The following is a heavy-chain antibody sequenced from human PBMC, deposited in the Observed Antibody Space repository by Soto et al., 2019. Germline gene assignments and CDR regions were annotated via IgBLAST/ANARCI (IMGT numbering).Heavy chain of an antibody. D-gene: IGHD1-26*01. Sequence: QGKLLHSGAGVKNPGSRVRVSCKASGGTFRSYSITWVGRAPGQGLEWMGEIIPILGTANYAQKFQGRVTITADESTSTAYMELSSLRSEDTAVYYCARDGGRHSGGIDYWGQGTLVTVSS. CDR2: IIPILGTA. V-gene: IGHV1-69*01. CDR3: ARDGGRHSGGIDY. J-gene: IGHJ4*02. CDR1: GGTFRSYS.